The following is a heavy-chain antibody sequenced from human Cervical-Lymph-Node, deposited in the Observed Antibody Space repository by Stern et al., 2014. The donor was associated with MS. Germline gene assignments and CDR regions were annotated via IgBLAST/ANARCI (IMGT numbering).Heavy chain of an antibody. CDR1: GDSITSGGYY. J-gene: IGHJ6*02. V-gene: IGHV4-31*03. CDR2: IYYRGSP. Sequence: QVQLQESGPGLVKPSQTLSLTCSVSGDSITSGGYYWNWIRQHPGKGLEWIGYIYYRGSPYYNPSLKSRVTISIDTSKNQFSLRLSSVTAADTALYYCARHGAYSSGRGGIDVWGQGTKVTVSS. D-gene: IGHD6-25*01. CDR3: ARHGAYSSGRGGIDV.